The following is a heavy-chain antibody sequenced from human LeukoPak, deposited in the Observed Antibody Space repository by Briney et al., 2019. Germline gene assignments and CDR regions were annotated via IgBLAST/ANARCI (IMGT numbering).Heavy chain of an antibody. CDR3: AKDMKVAAGPFDY. Sequence: GGSLRLSCAASGFTVSSNYMSWVRQAPGKGLEWVSIIYSGGSTFYADSVKGRFTISRDNSKNTLYLQMNSLRAEDTAVYYCAKDMKVAAGPFDYWGQGTLVTVAS. CDR1: GFTVSSNY. CDR2: IYSGGST. J-gene: IGHJ4*02. V-gene: IGHV3-53*01. D-gene: IGHD6-13*01.